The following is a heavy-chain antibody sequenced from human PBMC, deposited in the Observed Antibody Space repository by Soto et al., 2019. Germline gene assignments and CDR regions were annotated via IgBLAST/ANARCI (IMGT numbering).Heavy chain of an antibody. Sequence: SETLSLTCTVSGGSISSYYWSWIRQPPGKGLEWIGYIYYSGSTNYNPSLKSRVTISVDTSKNQFSLKLSSVTAADTAVYYCARTGTYNWNDDYYYYYYMDVWGKGTTVTVS. J-gene: IGHJ6*03. CDR2: IYYSGST. CDR1: GGSISSYY. V-gene: IGHV4-59*01. CDR3: ARTGTYNWNDDYYYYYYMDV. D-gene: IGHD1-1*01.